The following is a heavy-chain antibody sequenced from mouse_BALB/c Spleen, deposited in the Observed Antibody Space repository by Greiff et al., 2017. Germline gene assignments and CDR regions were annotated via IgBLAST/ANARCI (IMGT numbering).Heavy chain of an antibody. Sequence: EVQLVESGGGLVKPGGSLKLSCAASGFTFSSYAMSWVRQSPEKRLEWVAEISSGGSYTYYPDTVTGRFTIARDNAKNTLYLEMSSLRSEDAAMYYCARIYYYYDDAMDYWGQGTSVTVSS. J-gene: IGHJ4*01. V-gene: IGHV5-9-4*01. D-gene: IGHD2-4*01. CDR2: ISSGGSYT. CDR1: GFTFSSYA. CDR3: ARIYYYYDDAMDY.